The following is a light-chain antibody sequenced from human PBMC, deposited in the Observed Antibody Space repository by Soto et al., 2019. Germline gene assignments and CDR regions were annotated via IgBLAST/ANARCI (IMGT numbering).Light chain of an antibody. CDR1: QSVSSSY. Sequence: EIVLTQSPGTLSLSPGERATLSCSASQSVSSSYLAWYQQKPGQAPRLLIYGASSRATGSPDRFSGSGSGTDFTLTISRLEPEDFAVDYCEQYGSSPRSFGQGTKVEIK. V-gene: IGKV3-20*01. CDR3: EQYGSSPRS. CDR2: GAS. J-gene: IGKJ1*01.